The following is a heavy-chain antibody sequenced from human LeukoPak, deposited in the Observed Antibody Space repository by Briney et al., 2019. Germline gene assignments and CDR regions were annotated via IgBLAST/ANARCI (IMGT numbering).Heavy chain of an antibody. V-gene: IGHV5-51*01. CDR1: GYSFTSYW. J-gene: IGHJ4*02. D-gene: IGHD6-13*01. CDR3: ARFYSSTSPFDY. CDR2: IYPGDSDT. Sequence: GESLKISCKGSGYSFTSYWIGWVRQIPGKGLEGMGSIYPGDSDTRYSPSFQGQVTSSADKSISTAYLQWSSLKASDTAMYYCARFYSSTSPFDYWGQGTLVTVSS.